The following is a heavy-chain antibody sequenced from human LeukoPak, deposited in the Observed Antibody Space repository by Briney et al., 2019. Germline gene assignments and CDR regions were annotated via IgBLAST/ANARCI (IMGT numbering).Heavy chain of an antibody. D-gene: IGHD4-11*01. J-gene: IGHJ3*02. CDR2: IYPGDSDT. CDR1: GYSFTSYW. Sequence: GESLKISCKGSGYSFTSYWIGWVRQMPGKGLEWMRIIYPGDSDTRYSPSFQGQVTISADKSISTAYLQWSSLKASDTAMYYCARPQYDYSKDAFDICGQGTMVSVSS. V-gene: IGHV5-51*01. CDR3: ARPQYDYSKDAFDI.